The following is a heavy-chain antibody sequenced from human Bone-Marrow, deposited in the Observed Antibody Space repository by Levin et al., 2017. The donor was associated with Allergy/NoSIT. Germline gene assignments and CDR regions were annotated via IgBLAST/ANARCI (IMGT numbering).Heavy chain of an antibody. D-gene: IGHD1-26*01. CDR2: IKQDGSEK. CDR3: ARGGGSYQYYFDY. J-gene: IGHJ4*02. Sequence: GGSLRLSCAASGFTFSSYWMSWVHQAPGKGLEWVANIKQDGSEKYYVDSVKGRFTISRDNAKNSLYLQMNSLRAEDTAVYYCARGGGSYQYYFDYWGQGTLVTVSS. V-gene: IGHV3-7*01. CDR1: GFTFSSYW.